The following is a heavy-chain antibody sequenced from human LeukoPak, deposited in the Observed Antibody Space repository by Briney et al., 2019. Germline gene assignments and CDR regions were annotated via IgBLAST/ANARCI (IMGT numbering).Heavy chain of an antibody. J-gene: IGHJ4*02. D-gene: IGHD6-13*01. V-gene: IGHV3-9*01. CDR3: AKSSAGIAAAGTYDY. CDR1: GFTFDDYA. CDR2: ISWNSGSI. Sequence: PGRSLRLSCAASGFTFDDYAMHWVRQAPGKGLEWVSGISWNSGSIGYADPVKGRFTISRDNAKNSLYLQMNSLRAEDTALYYCAKSSAGIAAAGTYDYWGQGTLVTVSS.